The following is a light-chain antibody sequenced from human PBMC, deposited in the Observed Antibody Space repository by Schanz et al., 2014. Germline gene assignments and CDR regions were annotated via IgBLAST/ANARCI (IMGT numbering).Light chain of an antibody. CDR3: QQYGSSPWT. CDR2: HAS. V-gene: IGKV3-20*01. Sequence: EIVLTQSPATLSLSPGERATLSCRASQSVSSYLAWYQQKPGQAPRLLIYHASNRATAIPARFTGSGSGTDFTLTISRLDPEDFAVYYCQQYGSSPWTFGQGT. CDR1: QSVSSY. J-gene: IGKJ1*01.